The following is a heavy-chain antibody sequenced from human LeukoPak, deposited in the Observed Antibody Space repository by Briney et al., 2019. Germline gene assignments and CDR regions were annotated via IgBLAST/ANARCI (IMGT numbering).Heavy chain of an antibody. V-gene: IGHV1-2*02. CDR2: INPNSGGT. J-gene: IGHJ5*02. D-gene: IGHD4-17*01. CDR1: GYTFTGYY. Sequence: ASVKVSCKASGYTFTGYYMHWVRQAPRQGLEWMGWINPNSGGTNYAQKFQGRVTMTRDTSISTAYMELSRLRSDDTAVYYCARDTSDDYGDYGDWFDPWGQGTLVTVSS. CDR3: ARDTSDDYGDYGDWFDP.